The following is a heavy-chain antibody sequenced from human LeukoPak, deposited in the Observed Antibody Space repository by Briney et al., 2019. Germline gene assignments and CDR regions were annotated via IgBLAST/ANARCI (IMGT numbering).Heavy chain of an antibody. CDR1: GGSISSYY. CDR3: ARARLDSSGRFDY. CDR2: IYYGGST. J-gene: IGHJ4*02. V-gene: IGHV4-59*01. Sequence: SETLSLTCTVSGGSISSYYWSWIREPPGKGLEWIGYIYYGGSTDYNPSLKSRVTISKDTSKTQFSLRLSSVTAADTAVYYCARARLDSSGRFDYWGQGTLVTVSS. D-gene: IGHD3-22*01.